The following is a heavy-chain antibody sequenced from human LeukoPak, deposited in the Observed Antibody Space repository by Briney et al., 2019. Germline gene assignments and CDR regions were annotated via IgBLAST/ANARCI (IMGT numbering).Heavy chain of an antibody. Sequence: GESLKISCVGSGYSFTNYWIGWVRQMPGKGLEWMGIIYPGDSDTRYSPSLQGHVTISADKSISTAYLQWNSLKASDTAMYYCARPHDYGDFGDAFDIWGQGTLVTVSS. CDR3: ARPHDYGDFGDAFDI. CDR2: IYPGDSDT. D-gene: IGHD4-17*01. CDR1: GYSFTNYW. V-gene: IGHV5-51*01. J-gene: IGHJ3*02.